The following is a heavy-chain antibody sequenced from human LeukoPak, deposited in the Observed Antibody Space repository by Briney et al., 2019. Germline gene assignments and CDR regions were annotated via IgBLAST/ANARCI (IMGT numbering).Heavy chain of an antibody. CDR1: GYTFTGYY. D-gene: IGHD3-22*01. CDR3: ARARSLDYYDSSGYYRRYYFDY. V-gene: IGHV1-2*02. CDR2: INANSGGT. Sequence: ASVKVSCKASGYTFTGYYMHWVRQAPGQGLEWMGWINANSGGTNYAQKFQGMVTMTRDTSISTAYMGLSRLRSDDTAVYYCARARSLDYYDSSGYYRRYYFDYWGQGTLVTVSS. J-gene: IGHJ4*02.